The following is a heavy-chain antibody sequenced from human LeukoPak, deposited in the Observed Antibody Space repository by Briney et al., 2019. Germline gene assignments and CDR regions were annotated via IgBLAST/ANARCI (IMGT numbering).Heavy chain of an antibody. D-gene: IGHD3-9*01. Sequence: NPSETLSLTYTVSGGSVRSGSFYWSWIRQPPGKGLEWIGYIYYTGSTHYNPSLKSRVTISLDTSKNQFSLKLSSVTAADTAVYYCARLTGTGYYHNWGQGTLVTVSS. J-gene: IGHJ4*02. CDR3: ARLTGTGYYHN. CDR2: IYYTGST. CDR1: GGSVRSGSFY. V-gene: IGHV4-61*01.